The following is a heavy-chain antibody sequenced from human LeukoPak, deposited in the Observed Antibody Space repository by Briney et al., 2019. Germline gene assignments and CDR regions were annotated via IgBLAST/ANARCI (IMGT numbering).Heavy chain of an antibody. CDR2: IIPIVGTA. Sequence: SVKVSCKASGGTFSSYAISWVRQAPGQGLEWMGGIIPIVGTANYAQKFQGRVTITTDESTSTAYMELSSLRSEDTAVYYCARRYYCSGGSCYSVIIVGAFDIWGQGTMVTVSS. CDR3: ARRYYCSGGSCYSVIIVGAFDI. V-gene: IGHV1-69*05. J-gene: IGHJ3*02. D-gene: IGHD2-15*01. CDR1: GGTFSSYA.